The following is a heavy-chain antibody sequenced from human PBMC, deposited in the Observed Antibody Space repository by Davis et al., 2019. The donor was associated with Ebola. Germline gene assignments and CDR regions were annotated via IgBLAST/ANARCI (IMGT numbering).Heavy chain of an antibody. J-gene: IGHJ6*02. D-gene: IGHD5-18*01. CDR1: GGSINSDVYH. V-gene: IGHV4-61*08. CDR3: ARGVDTAMDLYYYYGMDV. Sequence: SETLSLTCSVSGGSINSDVYHWTWIRQHPEKGLEWIGYIYYSGSTNYNPSLKSRVTISVDTSKNQFSLKLSSVTAADTAVYYCARGVDTAMDLYYYYGMDVWGQGTTVTVSS. CDR2: IYYSGST.